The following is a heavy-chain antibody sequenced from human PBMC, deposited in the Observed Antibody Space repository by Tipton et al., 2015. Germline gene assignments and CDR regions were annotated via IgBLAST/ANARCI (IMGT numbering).Heavy chain of an antibody. J-gene: IGHJ4*02. CDR2: VNHGGSS. CDR3: ARGAGNSSTWDFDY. D-gene: IGHD6-13*01. V-gene: IGHV4-4*02. CDR1: GDSISSSNW. Sequence: TLSLTCSVSGDSISSSNWWSWVRQPPGKGLEWIGEVNHGGSSNYKPSLKSRVTVSVDTSKNQFSLRVSSVTAADTAVYYCARGAGNSSTWDFDYWGQGSLVTVSS.